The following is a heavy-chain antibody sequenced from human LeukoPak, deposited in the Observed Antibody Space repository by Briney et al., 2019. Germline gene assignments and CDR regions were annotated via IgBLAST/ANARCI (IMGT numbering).Heavy chain of an antibody. J-gene: IGHJ4*02. CDR1: GFTFSTYA. D-gene: IGHD3-3*01. Sequence: PGGSLRLSCAASGFTFSTYAMSWVRQAPGKGLEWVSAISGSGGSTYYADSVRGRFTISRDNSKNTLYLQMNSLKTEDTAVYYCTSGYYDFWSGYFGDYWGQGTLVTVSS. CDR3: TSGYYDFWSGYFGDY. V-gene: IGHV3-23*01. CDR2: ISGSGGST.